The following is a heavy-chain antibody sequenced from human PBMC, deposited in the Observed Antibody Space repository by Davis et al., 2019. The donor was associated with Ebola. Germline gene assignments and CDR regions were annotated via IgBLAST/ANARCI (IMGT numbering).Heavy chain of an antibody. J-gene: IGHJ6*04. CDR1: GGSVSTSNW. D-gene: IGHD3-22*01. CDR3: ARDFITYYYYGMDV. V-gene: IGHV4-4*02. CDR2: IHHSGTT. Sequence: PSETLSLTCAVSGGSVSTSNWWSWVRQPPGKGLEWIGEIHHSGTTNYNPSLKSRVTISVDKSKNQISLKLTSVTAADTAMYYCARDFITYYYYGMDVWGKGTTVTVSS.